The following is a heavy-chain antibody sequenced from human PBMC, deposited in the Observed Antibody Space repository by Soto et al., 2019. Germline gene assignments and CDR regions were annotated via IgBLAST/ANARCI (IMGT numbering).Heavy chain of an antibody. V-gene: IGHV1-3*01. CDR3: GRGIWTMTRGAYYFDN. Sequence: ALVKVSCKASGFAFTNYAMQWVRQAPGQRLEWMGWVNAGNGNTKYSQKFLGRVTITRDTSASTAYMELSSLTSEDTAIYYCGRGIWTMTRGAYYFDNWGQGTLVPVSS. J-gene: IGHJ4*02. CDR1: GFAFTNYA. D-gene: IGHD3-10*01. CDR2: VNAGNGNT.